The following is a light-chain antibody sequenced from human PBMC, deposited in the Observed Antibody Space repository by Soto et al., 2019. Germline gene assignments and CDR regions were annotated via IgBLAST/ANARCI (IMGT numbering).Light chain of an antibody. CDR2: DVN. CDR3: SSYTGSSTYVV. CDR1: SSEVGGYNY. Sequence: QSVLTQPASVSGSPGQSITISCTGTSSEVGGYNYVSWYQQHPGKAPKLMIYDVNNRPSGVSNRFSGSKSGNTASLTISGLQAEDEADYYCSSYTGSSTYVVFGGGTKLTVL. J-gene: IGLJ2*01. V-gene: IGLV2-14*01.